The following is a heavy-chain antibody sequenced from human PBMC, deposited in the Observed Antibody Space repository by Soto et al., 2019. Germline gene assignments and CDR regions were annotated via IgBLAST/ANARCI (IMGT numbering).Heavy chain of an antibody. CDR1: GGSISSSNW. Sequence: LSLTCAVSGGSISSSNWWSWVRQPPGKGLEWIGEIYHSGSTNYNPSLKSRVTISVDTSKNQFSLKLSSVTAADTAVYYCARDGRAAAGTDFDYWGQGTLVTVSS. V-gene: IGHV4-4*02. J-gene: IGHJ4*02. CDR2: IYHSGST. D-gene: IGHD6-13*01. CDR3: ARDGRAAAGTDFDY.